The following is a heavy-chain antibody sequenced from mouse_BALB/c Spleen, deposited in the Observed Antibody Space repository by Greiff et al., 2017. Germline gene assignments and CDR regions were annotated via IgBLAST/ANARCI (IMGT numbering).Heavy chain of an antibody. CDR3: AREGYAMDY. V-gene: IGHV7-3*02. J-gene: IGHJ4*01. Sequence: EVQLVESGGGLVQPGGSLRLSCATSGFTFTDYYMSWVRQPPGKALEWLGFIRNKANGYTTEYIASVKGRFTISRDNSQSILYLQMNTLRAEDSATYYCAREGYAMDYWGQGTSVTVSS. CDR2: IRNKANGYTT. CDR1: GFTFTDYY.